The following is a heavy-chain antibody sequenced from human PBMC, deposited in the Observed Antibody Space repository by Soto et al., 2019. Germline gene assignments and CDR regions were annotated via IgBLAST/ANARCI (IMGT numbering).Heavy chain of an antibody. Sequence: PSETLSLTCSVSCGSVSSQTHFWSWIRQAPGKGLEWIGYVYYSGITNSNPSLKGRVTISADTSNNQIFLSLTSVTAADTAVYYCAREDMSGTYYFDSWGQGILVTVSS. CDR2: VYYSGIT. CDR1: CGSVSSQTHF. D-gene: IGHD1-26*01. J-gene: IGHJ4*02. V-gene: IGHV4-61*01. CDR3: AREDMSGTYYFDS.